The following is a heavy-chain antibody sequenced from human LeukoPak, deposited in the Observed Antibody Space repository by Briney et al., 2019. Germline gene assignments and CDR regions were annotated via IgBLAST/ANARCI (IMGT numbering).Heavy chain of an antibody. V-gene: IGHV3-7*01. CDR1: GFTFSNYW. CDR3: AALIMIRGVIGY. CDR2: IKQDGSEK. J-gene: IGHJ4*01. Sequence: GGSLRLSCAASGFTFSNYWMSWVRQAPGKGLEWVANIKQDGSEKYYVDSVKGRFTISRDNAKNSLYLQMNSLRAEDTAVYYCAALIMIRGVIGYWGQGTLVTVSS. D-gene: IGHD3-10*01.